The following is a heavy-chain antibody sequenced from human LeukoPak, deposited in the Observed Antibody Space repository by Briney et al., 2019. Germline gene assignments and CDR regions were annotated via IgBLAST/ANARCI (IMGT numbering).Heavy chain of an antibody. D-gene: IGHD1-26*01. CDR3: ARDPYSGSYSPAVYYYYMDV. Sequence: GGSLRLSCAASGFTFSSYNMNWVRQAPGKGLEWVSSTTSSSSYIYYADSVKGRFTISRDNAKNSLYLQMDSLRAEDTAVYYCARDPYSGSYSPAVYYYYMDVWGKGTTVTVSS. V-gene: IGHV3-21*06. CDR2: TTSSSSYI. J-gene: IGHJ6*03. CDR1: GFTFSSYN.